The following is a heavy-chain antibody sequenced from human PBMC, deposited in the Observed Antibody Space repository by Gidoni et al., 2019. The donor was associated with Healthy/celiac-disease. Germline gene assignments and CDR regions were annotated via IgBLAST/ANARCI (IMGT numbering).Heavy chain of an antibody. J-gene: IGHJ6*02. CDR1: GYTFTSYA. V-gene: IGHV1-3*01. CDR3: ARDLMVRGVGMRYYYYGMDV. Sequence: QVQLVQSGAEVKKPGASVKVSCKASGYTFTSYAMHWVRQAPGQRLEWMGWINAGNGNTKYSQKFQGRVTITRDTSASTAYMELSSLRSEDTAVYYCARDLMVRGVGMRYYYYGMDVWGQGTTVTVSS. CDR2: INAGNGNT. D-gene: IGHD3-10*01.